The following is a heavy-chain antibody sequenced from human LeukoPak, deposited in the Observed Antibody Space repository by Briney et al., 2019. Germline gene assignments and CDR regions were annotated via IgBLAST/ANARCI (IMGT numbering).Heavy chain of an antibody. CDR1: GFTFSSYW. J-gene: IGHJ4*02. CDR3: VRSQYYFDY. Sequence: GGSLRLSCAASGFTFSSYWMHWVRQAPGKGLEWVAVILFDGSEKYYADSVKGRFTISRDNSKNSLYLQMNSLRVEDTAVYYCVRSQYYFDYWGQGTLVTVSS. D-gene: IGHD3-10*01. V-gene: IGHV3-30*03. CDR2: ILFDGSEK.